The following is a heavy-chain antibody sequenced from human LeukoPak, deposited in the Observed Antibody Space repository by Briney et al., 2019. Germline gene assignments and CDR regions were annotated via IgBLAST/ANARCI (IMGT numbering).Heavy chain of an antibody. CDR2: INPNSGGT. J-gene: IGHJ4*02. Sequence: ASVKVSCKASGYTFTGYYMHWVRQAPGQGLEWMGWINPNSGGTNYAQKFQGRVTLTRDTSISTAYMELSRLRSDDTAVYYCARGRRGATGSTGDYWGQGTLVTVSS. CDR1: GYTFTGYY. V-gene: IGHV1-2*02. D-gene: IGHD4-17*01. CDR3: ARGRRGATGSTGDY.